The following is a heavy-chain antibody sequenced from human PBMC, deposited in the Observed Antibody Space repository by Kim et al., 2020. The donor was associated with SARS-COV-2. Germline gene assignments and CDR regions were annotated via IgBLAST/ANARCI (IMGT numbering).Heavy chain of an antibody. V-gene: IGHV4-34*01. CDR3: ARAQRRHYYGSGSYPNWFDP. D-gene: IGHD3-10*01. Sequence: SETLSLTCAVYGGSFSGYYWSWIRQPPGKGLEWIGEINHSGSTNYNPSLKSRVTISVDTSKNQFSLKLSSVTAADTAVYYCARAQRRHYYGSGSYPNWFDPWGQGTLVTVSS. J-gene: IGHJ5*02. CDR1: GGSFSGYY. CDR2: INHSGST.